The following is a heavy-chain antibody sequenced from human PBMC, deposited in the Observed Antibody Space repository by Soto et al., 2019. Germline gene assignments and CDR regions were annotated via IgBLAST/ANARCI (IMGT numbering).Heavy chain of an antibody. CDR3: AREIGRSTEFHYYYVDV. J-gene: IGHJ6*03. Sequence: EVQLVESGGGLVQPGVSLRLSCAASGFTFSSYSMNWVRQAPGKGLEWVSYISSSSSTIYYAYSVECRFTISRDNAKNSLYLQMNSLRDKETAVYYCAREIGRSTEFHYYYVDVWGKGTPVTVSS. D-gene: IGHD3-10*01. CDR1: GFTFSSYS. V-gene: IGHV3-48*02. CDR2: ISSSSSTI.